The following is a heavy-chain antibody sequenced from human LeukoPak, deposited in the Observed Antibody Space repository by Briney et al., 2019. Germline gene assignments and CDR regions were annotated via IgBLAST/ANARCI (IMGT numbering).Heavy chain of an antibody. Sequence: GGSLRLSCAASGFTVSSNYMSWVRQAPGKGLEWVSVIYSGGSTYYADSVKGRFTISRDNSKNTLYLQMNSLRAEDTAVYYCARDLMRGQNTFDYWGQGTLVTVSS. D-gene: IGHD2/OR15-2a*01. CDR1: GFTVSSNY. CDR3: ARDLMRGQNTFDY. V-gene: IGHV3-53*01. J-gene: IGHJ4*02. CDR2: IYSGGST.